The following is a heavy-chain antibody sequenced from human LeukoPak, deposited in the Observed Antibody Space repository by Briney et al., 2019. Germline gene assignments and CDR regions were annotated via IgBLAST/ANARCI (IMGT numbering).Heavy chain of an antibody. CDR2: ISSNGGST. V-gene: IGHV3-64*01. CDR1: GFTFSSYA. Sequence: GGSLRLSCAASGFTFSSYAMHWVRQAPGKGLEYVSAISSNGGSTYYASSVKGRFTISRDNSKNTLYLQMGSLRAEDMAVYYCARGSSGSYRVGYYYYYMDVWGKGTTVTVSS. CDR3: ARGSSGSYRVGYYYYYMDV. J-gene: IGHJ6*03. D-gene: IGHD1-26*01.